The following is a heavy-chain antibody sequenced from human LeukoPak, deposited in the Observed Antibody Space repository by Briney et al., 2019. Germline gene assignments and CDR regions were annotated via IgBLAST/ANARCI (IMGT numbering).Heavy chain of an antibody. Sequence: TGGSLRLFCAASGFTFSSYAMSWVRQAPGKGLEWVSAISGSGGSTYYADSVKGRLTIPRDNSKNTLYLQMNSLRAEDTAVYYCAKGQEPVAGSPADYWGQGTLVTVSS. CDR3: AKGQEPVAGSPADY. V-gene: IGHV3-23*01. D-gene: IGHD6-19*01. J-gene: IGHJ4*02. CDR1: GFTFSSYA. CDR2: ISGSGGST.